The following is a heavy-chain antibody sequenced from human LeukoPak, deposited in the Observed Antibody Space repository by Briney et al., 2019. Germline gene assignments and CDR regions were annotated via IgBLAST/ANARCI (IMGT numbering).Heavy chain of an antibody. D-gene: IGHD4-17*01. CDR2: FSGSGCTT. Sequence: PGGPLRLSCTASGYFFSPYALSWARGSPGKGVEWVSSFSGSGCTTYYADSVKGRFTISRDNSKNTLYLQMNSLRAEDTAVYYCAKAPTVTTNYFDYWGQGTLVTVSS. CDR3: AKAPTVTTNYFDY. CDR1: GYFFSPYA. J-gene: IGHJ4*02. V-gene: IGHV3-23*01.